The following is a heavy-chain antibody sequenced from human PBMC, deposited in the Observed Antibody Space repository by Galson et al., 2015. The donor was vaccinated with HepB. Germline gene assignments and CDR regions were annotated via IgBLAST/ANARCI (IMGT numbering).Heavy chain of an antibody. CDR3: ARKELTYYYDSSGSNDALDI. Sequence: SLRLSCAASGSTFSQYGIHWVRQAPGKGLEWVALIWYDGNNKYYADSVKGRFTISRDNSKNTLYLEMNSLRAEDTAVYYCARKELTYYYDSSGSNDALDIWGQGTMVTVSS. D-gene: IGHD3-22*01. CDR1: GSTFSQYG. V-gene: IGHV3-33*01. CDR2: IWYDGNNK. J-gene: IGHJ3*02.